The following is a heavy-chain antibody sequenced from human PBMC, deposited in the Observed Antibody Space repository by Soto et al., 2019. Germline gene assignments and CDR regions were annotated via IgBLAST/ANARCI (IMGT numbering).Heavy chain of an antibody. J-gene: IGHJ4*02. D-gene: IGHD3-22*01. Sequence: GESLKISCKGSGYSFADYWITWVRQKPGRGLEWMGRIDPSDSQTYYSPSFRGHVTISVTKSITTVFLQWSSLRASDTAMYYCARQIYDSDTGPNFQYYFDSWGQGTPVTVSS. CDR2: IDPSDSQT. V-gene: IGHV5-10-1*01. CDR3: ARQIYDSDTGPNFQYYFDS. CDR1: GYSFADYW.